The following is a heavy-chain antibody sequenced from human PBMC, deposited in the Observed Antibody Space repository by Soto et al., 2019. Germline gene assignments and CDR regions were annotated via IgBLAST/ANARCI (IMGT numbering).Heavy chain of an antibody. CDR1: GYTFTSYG. Sequence: ASVKVSCKASGYTFTSYGISWVRQAPGQGLEWMGRIIPILGIANYAQKFQGRVTITRDTSASTAYMELSSLRSEDTAVYYCARDLGYALPDYWGQGTLVTVSS. D-gene: IGHD2-15*01. J-gene: IGHJ4*02. V-gene: IGHV1-69*04. CDR3: ARDLGYALPDY. CDR2: IIPILGIA.